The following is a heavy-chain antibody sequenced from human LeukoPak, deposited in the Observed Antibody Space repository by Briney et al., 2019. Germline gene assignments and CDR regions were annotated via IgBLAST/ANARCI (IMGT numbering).Heavy chain of an antibody. CDR3: ARGHWGLDY. D-gene: IGHD7-27*01. Sequence: PGGSLRLSCATCGCTFSDHYMTWIRQAPGKGLETVSYIYNGGDTIYYADSVRGRFTISRDNAESSLYLQMNSLRADDTAVYYCARGHWGLDYWGRGTFVTVSS. CDR1: GCTFSDHY. CDR2: IYNGGDTI. J-gene: IGHJ4*02. V-gene: IGHV3-11*04.